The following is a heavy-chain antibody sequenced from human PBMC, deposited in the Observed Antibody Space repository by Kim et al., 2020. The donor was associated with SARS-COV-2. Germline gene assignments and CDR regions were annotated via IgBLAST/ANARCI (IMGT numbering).Heavy chain of an antibody. CDR2: IYFTWAT. CDR3: ARYSGMTHKDLDY. D-gene: IGHD1-26*01. Sequence: SETLSLTCTVSGGSISSYFWSWIRQPPGKGLEWIGDIYFTWATEYNPSVKSRVTMSVDTSKNQFSLKLSSVTAADTAVDCCARYSGMTHKDLDYLGQGTL. CDR1: GGSISSYF. V-gene: IGHV4-59*13. J-gene: IGHJ4*02.